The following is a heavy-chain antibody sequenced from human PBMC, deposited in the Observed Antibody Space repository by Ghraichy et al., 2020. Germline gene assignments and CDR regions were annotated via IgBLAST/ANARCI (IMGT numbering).Heavy chain of an antibody. CDR3: AKDPLNHYDFWSGYPGWGETN. V-gene: IGHV3-23*01. D-gene: IGHD3-3*01. CDR2: ISGSGGST. Sequence: GGSLRLSCAASGFTFSSYAMSWVRQAPGKGLEWVSAISGSGGSTYYADSVKGRFTISRDNSKNTLYLQMNSLRAEDTAVYYCAKDPLNHYDFWSGYPGWGETNWGQGTLVTVSS. J-gene: IGHJ4*02. CDR1: GFTFSSYA.